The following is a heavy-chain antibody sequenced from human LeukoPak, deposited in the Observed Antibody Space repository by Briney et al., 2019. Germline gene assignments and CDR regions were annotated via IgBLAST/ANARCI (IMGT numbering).Heavy chain of an antibody. D-gene: IGHD4-17*01. J-gene: IGHJ4*02. V-gene: IGHV1-3*01. Sequence: ASVKVSCKASGYTFTSYAMHWVRQAPGQRLEWMGWINAGNGNTKYSQKLRGRVTMTTDTSTSTAYMELRSLRSDDTAVYYCARDPSLYGDFDYWGQGTLVTVSS. CDR3: ARDPSLYGDFDY. CDR2: INAGNGNT. CDR1: GYTFTSYA.